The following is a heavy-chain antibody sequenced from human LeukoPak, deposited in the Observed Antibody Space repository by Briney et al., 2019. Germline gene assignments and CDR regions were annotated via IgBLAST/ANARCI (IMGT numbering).Heavy chain of an antibody. J-gene: IGHJ4*02. D-gene: IGHD1-20*01. CDR2: ISGSGAST. V-gene: IGHV3-23*01. Sequence: GGSLRLSCAASGLTFSSYAMSWVRQAPGKGLEWVSTISGSGASTYYVDSVKGRFTISRDNSKNTLYLQMNSLRAEDTAVYYCAKTIPGTLDYWGQGTLVTVSS. CDR3: AKTIPGTLDY. CDR1: GLTFSSYA.